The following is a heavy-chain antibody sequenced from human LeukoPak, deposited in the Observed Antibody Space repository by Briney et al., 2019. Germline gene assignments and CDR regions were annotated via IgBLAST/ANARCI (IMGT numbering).Heavy chain of an antibody. J-gene: IGHJ4*02. CDR2: ISAYNGNT. CDR1: GYTFTSYG. V-gene: IGHV1-18*01. CDR3: ARVSIGVGAFGASDY. Sequence: ASVKVSCKASGYTFTSYGISWVRQAPGQGLEWMGWISAYNGNTNYAQKLQGRVTMTTDTSTSTAYMELRSLRSDDTAVYYCARVSIGVGAFGASDYWGQGTLVTVSS. D-gene: IGHD1-26*01.